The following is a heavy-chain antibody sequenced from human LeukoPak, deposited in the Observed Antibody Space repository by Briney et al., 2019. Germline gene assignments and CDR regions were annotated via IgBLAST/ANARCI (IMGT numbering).Heavy chain of an antibody. CDR2: IYTSGST. CDR1: GSSISSYY. J-gene: IGHJ4*02. Sequence: PSETLSLTCSVSGSSISSYYWSWMRQPAGKGLEWIGRIYTSGSTNYNPSLKSRVTISVDTSKNQFSLKLSSVTAADTAVYYCARAPSDVSGYYHSPYYFDYWGQGTLVTVSS. CDR3: ARAPSDVSGYYHSPYYFDY. V-gene: IGHV4-4*07. D-gene: IGHD3-22*01.